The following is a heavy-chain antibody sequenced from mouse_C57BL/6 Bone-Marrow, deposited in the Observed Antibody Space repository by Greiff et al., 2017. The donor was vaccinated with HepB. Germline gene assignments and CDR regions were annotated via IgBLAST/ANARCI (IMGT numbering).Heavy chain of an antibody. J-gene: IGHJ2*01. D-gene: IGHD2-5*01. CDR3: ARTIIVTTPYFDY. CDR2: IDPSDSYT. CDR1: GYTFTSYW. Sequence: QVQLQQSGAELVMPGASVKLSCKASGYTFTSYWMHWVKQRPGQGLEWIGEIDPSDSYTNYNQKFKGKSTLTVDKSSSTAYMQLSSLTSEDSAVYYCARTIIVTTPYFDYWGQGTTLTVSS. V-gene: IGHV1-69*01.